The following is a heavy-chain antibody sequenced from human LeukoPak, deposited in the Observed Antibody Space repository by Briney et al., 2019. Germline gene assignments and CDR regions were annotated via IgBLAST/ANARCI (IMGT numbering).Heavy chain of an antibody. D-gene: IGHD1-26*01. J-gene: IGHJ4*02. V-gene: IGHV3-23*01. CDR1: GFTFSSYA. CDR3: AKVVGPTPYFFDY. Sequence: GGSLRLSCAASGFTFSSYAMSWVRQAPGKGLECVPDISTSGGSTYYADSVKGRFTISRDNSKNTLYLQMNSLRAEDTAVYYCAKVVGPTPYFFDYWGQGTLVTVSS. CDR2: ISTSGGST.